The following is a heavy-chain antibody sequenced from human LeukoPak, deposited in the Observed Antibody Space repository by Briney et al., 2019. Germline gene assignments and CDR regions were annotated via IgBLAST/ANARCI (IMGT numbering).Heavy chain of an antibody. Sequence: GGSLRLSCAAFGFTFSSYAMHWVRQAPGKGLEYVSAISSNGGSTYYANSVKGRFTISRHNSKNTLYLQMNSLRAEDTAVYYCARGVVRGVIAWAWEGYYFDYWGQGTLVTVSS. CDR3: ARGVVRGVIAWAWEGYYFDY. J-gene: IGHJ4*02. CDR2: ISSNGGST. D-gene: IGHD3-10*01. CDR1: GFTFSSYA. V-gene: IGHV3-64*01.